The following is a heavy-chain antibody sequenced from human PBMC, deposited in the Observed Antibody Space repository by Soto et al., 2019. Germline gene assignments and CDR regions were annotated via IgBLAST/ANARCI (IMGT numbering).Heavy chain of an antibody. CDR2: IYYSGST. J-gene: IGHJ5*02. CDR3: AGGGSRFSYFDP. D-gene: IGHD1-26*01. Sequence: QVQLQESGPGLVKPSETLSLTCNVSGDSISSYYWSWIRQPPGKGLEWIGYIYYSGSTDYNPSLESRVTISIDTSKNQFSLKLNSVTAADSAVYYCAGGGSRFSYFDPWGKGTMVIVSS. CDR1: GDSISSYY. V-gene: IGHV4-59*01.